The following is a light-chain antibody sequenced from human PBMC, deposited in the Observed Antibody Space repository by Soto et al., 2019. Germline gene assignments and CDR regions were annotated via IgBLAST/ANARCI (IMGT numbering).Light chain of an antibody. CDR1: KNAIGVYDF. J-gene: IGLJ1*01. V-gene: IGLV2-8*01. Sequence: QSALTQPPSATGSPGQSVTISCTGTKNAIGVYDFVSWYQHHPGKAPRLIIYEVVQRPSGVPDRFSGSKSGNTASLTVSGLQAADEADYFCKSYAGSNTNVFGSGSKGTVL. CDR3: KSYAGSNTNV. CDR2: EVV.